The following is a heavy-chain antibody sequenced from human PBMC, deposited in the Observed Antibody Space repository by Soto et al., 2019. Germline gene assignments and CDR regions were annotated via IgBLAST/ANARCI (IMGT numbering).Heavy chain of an antibody. CDR3: ARDRCSSISCYFSWFDP. CDR1: GGTFSSYA. J-gene: IGHJ5*02. V-gene: IGHV1-69*12. D-gene: IGHD2-2*01. Sequence: QVQLVQSGAEVKKPGSSVKVSCKASGGTFSSYAISWVRQAPGQGLEWMGGIIPIFGTANYAQKFQGRVTITADESTSTAYMELSSLRSEDTAVYYCARDRCSSISCYFSWFDPWGQGTLVTVSS. CDR2: IIPIFGTA.